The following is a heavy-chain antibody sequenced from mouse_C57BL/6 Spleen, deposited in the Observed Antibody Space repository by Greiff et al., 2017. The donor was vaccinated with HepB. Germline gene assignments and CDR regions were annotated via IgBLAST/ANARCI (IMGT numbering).Heavy chain of an antibody. CDR2: IYPGDGDT. CDR3: ASHYDYDWFAY. D-gene: IGHD2-4*01. J-gene: IGHJ3*01. V-gene: IGHV1-82*01. CDR1: GYAFSSSW. Sequence: VQLQQSGPELVKPGASVKISCKASGYAFSSSWMNWVKQRPGKGLEWIGRIYPGDGDTNYNGKFKGKATLTADKSSSTAYMQLSSLTSEDSAVYFCASHYDYDWFAYWGQGTLVTVSA.